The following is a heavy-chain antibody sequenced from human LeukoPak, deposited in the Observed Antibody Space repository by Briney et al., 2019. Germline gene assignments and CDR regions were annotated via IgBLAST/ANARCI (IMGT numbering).Heavy chain of an antibody. CDR1: GGSISSGDYY. Sequence: SETLSLTCTVSGGSISSGDYYWSWIRQPPGKGLEWIGYIYYSGSTYYNPSLKSRVTISVDTSKNQFSLKLSSVTAADTAVYYCARDCYDSNSLDYWGQGTLVTVSS. V-gene: IGHV4-30-4*01. CDR3: ARDCYDSNSLDY. J-gene: IGHJ4*02. D-gene: IGHD3-22*01. CDR2: IYYSGST.